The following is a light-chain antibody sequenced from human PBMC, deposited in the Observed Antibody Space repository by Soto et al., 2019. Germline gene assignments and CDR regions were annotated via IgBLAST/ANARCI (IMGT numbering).Light chain of an antibody. CDR3: QQHGSSPPYT. V-gene: IGKV3-20*01. CDR1: QSVSSSF. Sequence: EIVLTQSPGTLSLSPGERATLSCRASQSVSSSFLSWYQQKPVQAPRLLNYGASSRATGIPDRFSGSGSGTDFTLTISRLEPEDAAVYYCQQHGSSPPYTFGQGTKLEIK. CDR2: GAS. J-gene: IGKJ2*01.